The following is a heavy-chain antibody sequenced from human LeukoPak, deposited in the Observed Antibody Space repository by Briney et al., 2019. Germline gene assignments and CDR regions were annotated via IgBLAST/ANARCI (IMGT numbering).Heavy chain of an antibody. CDR3: ARDLWNFYDDSGYNRDFDS. V-gene: IGHV1-18*01. J-gene: IGHJ5*01. Sequence: ASVKVSCKATSRISWVRQAPGQGLEWMGWIGTYGGDTYYAQKFQGRITVTTDTSTSTVYMELRNLRSDDTAVYYCARDLWNFYDDSGYNRDFDSGGQGNLVTVSS. CDR2: IGTYGGDT. CDR1: TSR. D-gene: IGHD3-22*01.